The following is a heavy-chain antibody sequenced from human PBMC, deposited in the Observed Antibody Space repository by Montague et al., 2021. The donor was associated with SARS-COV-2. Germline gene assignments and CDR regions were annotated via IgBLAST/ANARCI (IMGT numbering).Heavy chain of an antibody. J-gene: IGHJ3*02. CDR3: ARLGWTTVAPRSDAFDI. D-gene: IGHD4-23*01. CDR1: GGSISSSSYY. V-gene: IGHV4-39*01. Sequence: SETLSLTCTVSGGSISSSSYYWGWIRQPPGKGLEWIGNIYYSGSTYYNPSLKSRVTLSVDTSKNQFSLNLGSVTAADTAVYYCARLGWTTVAPRSDAFDIWGQGTMVIVSS. CDR2: IYYSGST.